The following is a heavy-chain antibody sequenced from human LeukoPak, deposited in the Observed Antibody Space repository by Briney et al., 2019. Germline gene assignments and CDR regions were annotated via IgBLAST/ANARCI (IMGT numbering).Heavy chain of an antibody. V-gene: IGHV3-33*06. CDR2: IWYDGSNK. CDR1: GFTFSSYG. J-gene: IGHJ4*02. D-gene: IGHD5-12*01. Sequence: PGRSLRLSCAASGFTFSSYGMHWVRQAPGKGLEWVAVIWYDGSNKYYADSVKGRFTISRDNSQNTLYLQMNTLRAEDTAVYYCAKVVSGYHFDYWGQGTLVTVSS. CDR3: AKVVSGYHFDY.